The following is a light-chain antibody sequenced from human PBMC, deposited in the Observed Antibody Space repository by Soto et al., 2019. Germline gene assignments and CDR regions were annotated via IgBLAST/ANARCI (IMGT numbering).Light chain of an antibody. CDR3: QQYSNSPPYT. V-gene: IGKV3-20*01. Sequence: EIVLTQSPGTLSLSPGERATLSCRASQSVSSSYFAWYQQKPGQAPRLLIYGASNRATDIPDRVSGSGSGTDFTLTISRLEPEDFAVYYCQQYSNSPPYTFGQGTKLEIK. CDR1: QSVSSSY. CDR2: GAS. J-gene: IGKJ2*01.